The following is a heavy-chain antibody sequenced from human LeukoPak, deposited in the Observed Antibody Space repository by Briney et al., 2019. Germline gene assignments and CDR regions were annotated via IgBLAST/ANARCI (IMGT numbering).Heavy chain of an antibody. CDR3: ARPAYSSSWWDAFDI. CDR1: GFTFSSYR. CDR2: ISCSSSTI. V-gene: IGHV3-48*01. J-gene: IGHJ3*02. D-gene: IGHD6-13*01. Sequence: GGSLSLSCAASGFTFSSYRMNWVRPAPGKGLEWVSYISCSSSTIYYADSVKGRFTISRDNAKNSLYLQMNSLRAEDTAVYYCARPAYSSSWWDAFDIWGEGTMVTVS.